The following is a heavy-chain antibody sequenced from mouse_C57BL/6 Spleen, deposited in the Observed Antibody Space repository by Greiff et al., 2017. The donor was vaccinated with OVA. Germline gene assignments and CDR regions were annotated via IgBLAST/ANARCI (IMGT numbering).Heavy chain of an antibody. CDR2: IYPSDSET. D-gene: IGHD1-1*01. J-gene: IGHJ1*03. Sequence: QVQLQQPGAELVRPGSSVKLSCKASGYTFTSYWMDWVQQRPGQGLEWIGNIYPSDSETHYTQKFKDKATLTVDKSSSPAYMQLSSLTSEDSAVDYCTREDYYGSSYDFDVWGTGTTVTVSS. CDR1: GYTFTSYW. V-gene: IGHV1-61*01. CDR3: TREDYYGSSYDFDV.